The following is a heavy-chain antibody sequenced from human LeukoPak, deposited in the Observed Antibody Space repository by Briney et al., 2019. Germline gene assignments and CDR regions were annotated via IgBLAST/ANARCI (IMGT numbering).Heavy chain of an antibody. CDR3: TKDITAGGADV. V-gene: IGHV3-74*01. CDR1: GFTFGNYW. D-gene: IGHD2-21*02. CDR2: INTDGTRT. J-gene: IGHJ6*02. Sequence: GGSLRLSCAASGFTFGNYWMHWVRQAPGRGLVWVSRINTDGTRTSYADSVKGRFTISRDKAKNSLYLEMNSLRVEDTALYYCTKDITAGGADVWGQGTTVTVS.